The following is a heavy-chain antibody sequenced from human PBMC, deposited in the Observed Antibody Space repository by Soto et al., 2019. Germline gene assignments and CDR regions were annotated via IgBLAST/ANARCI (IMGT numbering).Heavy chain of an antibody. V-gene: IGHV3-23*01. CDR3: APTRYDYGDDAVGY. J-gene: IGHJ4*01. Sequence: EVQLLESGGGLVQRGESLRLSCVASGFTFNKYAMTWVRQAPGKGLEWVSSISGSSSTTYYADSVKGRFTISRDNSKNTVYLHMNTLSTEDTAVYYCAPTRYDYGDDAVGYWGQGTLVTVSS. CDR2: ISGSSSTT. CDR1: GFTFNKYA. D-gene: IGHD4-17*01.